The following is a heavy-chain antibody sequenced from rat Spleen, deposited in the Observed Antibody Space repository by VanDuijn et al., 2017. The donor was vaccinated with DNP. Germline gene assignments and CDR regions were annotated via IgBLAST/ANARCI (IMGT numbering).Heavy chain of an antibody. J-gene: IGHJ2*01. CDR2: INSAGSI. CDR3: ARWGTYFDY. CDR1: DYSITSCCR. V-gene: IGHV3-3*01. Sequence: VQLQESGPGLVEPSQSLSLTCSVTDYSITSCCRWTWIRKFPGHKLEWMGYINSAGSIEYNPSLKGRISITRDTSKNQFFLQLNSITTEDTATYYCARWGTYFDYWGQGVMVTVSS.